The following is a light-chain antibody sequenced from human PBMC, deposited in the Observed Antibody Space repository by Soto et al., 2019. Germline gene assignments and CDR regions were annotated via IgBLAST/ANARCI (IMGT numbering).Light chain of an antibody. CDR3: QQYYSPPLT. CDR1: QTIFYTSTNKNY. CDR2: WAS. Sequence: DIVMTQSPDSLAVSLGERATIHCKSSQTIFYTSTNKNYLAWYQQRPGQPPKLLIYWASDRESGVPNRFSGSGSGTDFTLTISGLQAEDVALYYCQQYYSPPLTFGGGTKVEIK. J-gene: IGKJ4*01. V-gene: IGKV4-1*01.